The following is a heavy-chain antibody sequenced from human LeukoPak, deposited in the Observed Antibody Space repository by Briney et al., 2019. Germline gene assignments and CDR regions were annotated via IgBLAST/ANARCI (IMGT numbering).Heavy chain of an antibody. CDR3: ATRGITGTHDAFDI. J-gene: IGHJ3*02. Sequence: GASVKVSCKASGYTFTSYGISWVRQAPGQGLEWMGWISAYNGNTNYAQKLQGRVTMTTDTSTSTAYMELRSLRSEDTAVYYCATRGITGTHDAFDIWGQGTMVTVSS. V-gene: IGHV1-18*01. CDR1: GYTFTSYG. CDR2: ISAYNGNT. D-gene: IGHD1-20*01.